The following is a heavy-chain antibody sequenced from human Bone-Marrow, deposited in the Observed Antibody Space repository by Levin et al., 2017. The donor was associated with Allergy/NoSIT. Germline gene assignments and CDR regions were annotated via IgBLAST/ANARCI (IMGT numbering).Heavy chain of an antibody. V-gene: IGHV3-53*01. CDR3: ARDLLGSLCV. CDR2: FYSGGRI. CDR1: GFNISHNY. J-gene: IGHJ3*01. Sequence: RSGGSLRLSCAASGFNISHNYMTWVRQAPGKGLEWVSIFYSGGRIYYADSVKGRFTISRDTSKNTVYLQMNSLRAEDTAVYYCARDLLGSLCVWGQGTVVTVSA. D-gene: IGHD3-3*02.